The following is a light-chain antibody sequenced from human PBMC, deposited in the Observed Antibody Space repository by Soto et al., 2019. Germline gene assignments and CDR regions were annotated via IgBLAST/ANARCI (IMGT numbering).Light chain of an antibody. V-gene: IGKV2-30*01. CDR1: QSLVYSDGNTY. CDR3: MQGTHLPQT. J-gene: IGKJ1*01. Sequence: DAVLTQSPLSLPVTLGQTASISCRSSQSLVYSDGNTYLNWFHQRPGQSPRRLIYKVSTRDSGVPDRFSGSGSSTDFTLQISWVEDEDVGIYCCMQGTHLPQTFGQGTKVEIK. CDR2: KVS.